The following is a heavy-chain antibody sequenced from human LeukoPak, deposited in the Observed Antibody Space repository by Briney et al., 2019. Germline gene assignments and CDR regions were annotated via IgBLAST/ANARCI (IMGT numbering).Heavy chain of an antibody. D-gene: IGHD5-18*01. CDR3: ARGPVDTAIPAFDY. J-gene: IGHJ4*02. Sequence: KTSETLSLTCTVSGGSISSYYWSWIRQPAGKGLEWIGRIYTSGSTNYNPSLKSRVTMSVDTSKNQFSLKLSSVTAADTAVYYCARGPVDTAIPAFDYWGQGTLVTVSS. CDR2: IYTSGST. V-gene: IGHV4-4*07. CDR1: GGSISSYY.